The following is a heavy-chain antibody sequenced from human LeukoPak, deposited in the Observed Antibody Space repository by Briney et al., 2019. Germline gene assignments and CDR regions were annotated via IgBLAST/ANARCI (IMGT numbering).Heavy chain of an antibody. J-gene: IGHJ4*02. CDR2: ISNNGGYT. CDR1: GFTFSSSA. Sequence: GGSLRLSCAASGFTFSSSAMSWVRQAPGKGLEWVSAISNNGGYTYYADSVQGRFTISRDNSKNTLYLQMNSLRAEDTAVYYCARGAGGVEMATPLGYWGQGTLVTVSS. D-gene: IGHD5-24*01. CDR3: ARGAGGVEMATPLGY. V-gene: IGHV3-23*01.